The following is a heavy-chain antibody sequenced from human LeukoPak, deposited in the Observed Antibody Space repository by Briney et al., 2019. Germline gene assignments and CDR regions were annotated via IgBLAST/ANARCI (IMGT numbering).Heavy chain of an antibody. D-gene: IGHD1-26*01. V-gene: IGHV3-30-3*01. CDR2: ISYDESYR. CDR3: ARVQWELLYPDY. J-gene: IGHJ4*02. CDR1: GFTFSSYA. Sequence: PGGSLRLSCAASGFTFSSYAMHWVRQAPGKGLEWVALISYDESYRYYADSVKGRFTISRDNSKNTLYLQMNSLRADDTAVYYCARVQWELLYPDYWGRGTLVTVSS.